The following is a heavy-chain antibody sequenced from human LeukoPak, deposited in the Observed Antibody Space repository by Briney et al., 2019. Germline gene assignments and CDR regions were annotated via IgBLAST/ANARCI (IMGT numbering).Heavy chain of an antibody. D-gene: IGHD3-22*01. V-gene: IGHV3-23*01. CDR1: GFTFSSYA. Sequence: PGGSLRLSCAASGFTFSSYAMSWVRQAPGKGLEWVSAISGSGGSTYYADSVKGRFTISRDNSKNTLYLQMNSLRAEDTAVYYCAKDGRVVVGYWCYGMDVWGQGTTVTVSS. CDR3: AKDGRVVVGYWCYGMDV. CDR2: ISGSGGST. J-gene: IGHJ6*02.